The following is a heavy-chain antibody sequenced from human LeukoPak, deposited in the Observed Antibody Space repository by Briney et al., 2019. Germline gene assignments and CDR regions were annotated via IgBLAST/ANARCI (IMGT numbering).Heavy chain of an antibody. CDR1: GFTFSSYS. D-gene: IGHD3-22*01. Sequence: QPGGSLRLSCAACGFTFSSYSKNWVSQAPGKGLEWGSYISSSSSTIYYAASVKGRFNISRDNAKNSLYLQMNSLRAEDTAVYYCARDYDSSGYPDYWGQGTLVTVSS. J-gene: IGHJ4*02. CDR3: ARDYDSSGYPDY. V-gene: IGHV3-48*01. CDR2: ISSSSSTI.